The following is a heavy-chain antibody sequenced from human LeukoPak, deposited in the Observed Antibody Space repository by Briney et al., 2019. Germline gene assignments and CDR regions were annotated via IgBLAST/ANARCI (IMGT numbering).Heavy chain of an antibody. CDR3: ARAPGNYYASSGFDY. V-gene: IGHV3-53*01. D-gene: IGHD3-22*01. CDR2: IFSGGST. J-gene: IGHJ4*02. CDR1: GFTFSSYS. Sequence: PGGSLRLSCAASGFTFSSYSMNWVRQAPGKGLEWVSVIFSGGSTYYADSVKGRFTISRDNSKNTLYLQMNSLRAEDTAVYYCARAPGNYYASSGFDYWGQGTLVTVSS.